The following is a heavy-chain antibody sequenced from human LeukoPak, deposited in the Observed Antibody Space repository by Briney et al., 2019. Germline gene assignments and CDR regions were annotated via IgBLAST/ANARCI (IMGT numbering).Heavy chain of an antibody. D-gene: IGHD2-15*01. CDR3: AIGGGYCSGGSCPGGYYFDY. CDR2: ISGSGSTI. Sequence: GGSLRLSCAASGFMFSTYEINWLRQAPGKGLEWVSYISGSGSTIYYADSVKGRFTISRDNAENSLSLQMHSLRADDTAIYYCAIGGGYCSGGSCPGGYYFDYWGQGTLVTVSS. CDR1: GFMFSTYE. J-gene: IGHJ4*02. V-gene: IGHV3-48*03.